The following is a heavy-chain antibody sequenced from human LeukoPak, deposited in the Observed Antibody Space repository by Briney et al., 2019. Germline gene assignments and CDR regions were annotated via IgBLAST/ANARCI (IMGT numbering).Heavy chain of an antibody. Sequence: SETLSLTCTVSGGSISSSSYYWGWIRQPPGKGLEWIGSIYYSGSTYYNPSLKSRVTISVDTSKNQFSLKLSSVAAADTAVYYCARPTTVLYYGMDVWGQGTTVTVSS. CDR3: ARPTTVLYYGMDV. CDR1: GGSISSSSYY. CDR2: IYYSGST. J-gene: IGHJ6*02. D-gene: IGHD4-17*01. V-gene: IGHV4-39*01.